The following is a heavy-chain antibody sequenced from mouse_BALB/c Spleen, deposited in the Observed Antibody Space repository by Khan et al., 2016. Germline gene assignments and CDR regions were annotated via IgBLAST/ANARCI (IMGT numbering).Heavy chain of an antibody. V-gene: IGHV1S81*02. D-gene: IGHD2-4*01. CDR1: GYTFTSYY. J-gene: IGHJ3*01. Sequence: VQLQESGAELVKPGASVKLSCKASGYTFTSYYMYWVKQRPGQGLEWIGEINPSNGGTNFNEKFKSKATLTVDKYSSTAYMQLSSLTSEDSAVYYCRRSGFCDYGAWFAYWGQGTLVTVSA. CDR3: RRSGFCDYGAWFAY. CDR2: INPSNGGT.